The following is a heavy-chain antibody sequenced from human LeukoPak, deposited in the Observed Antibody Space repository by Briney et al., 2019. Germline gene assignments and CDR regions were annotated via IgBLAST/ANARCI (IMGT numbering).Heavy chain of an antibody. CDR1: GFTFSDYY. CDR3: ARPYSSGWPYYFDY. Sequence: GGSLRLSCAASGFTFSDYYMSWIRQAPGKGLEWVSYISSSGSTIYYADSVKGRFTISRDNAKNSLYLQMNSLRAEDTAVYYCARPYSSGWPYYFDYWGQGTLVTVSS. J-gene: IGHJ4*02. V-gene: IGHV3-11*01. D-gene: IGHD6-19*01. CDR2: ISSSGSTI.